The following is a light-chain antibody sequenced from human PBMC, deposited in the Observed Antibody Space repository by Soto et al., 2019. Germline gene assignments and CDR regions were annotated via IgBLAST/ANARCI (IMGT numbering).Light chain of an antibody. CDR3: SSYTSSRIRV. Sequence: QSVLTQPASVSGSPGQSITISCTGSSSDIGAYTYVSWYQQPPGNAPQLMIYDVTHRPSGVSYRFSATKSGSTASLTISGLQAEEEADYYCSSYTSSRIRVFGGGTKLTVL. CDR2: DVT. V-gene: IGLV2-14*01. J-gene: IGLJ3*02. CDR1: SSDIGAYTY.